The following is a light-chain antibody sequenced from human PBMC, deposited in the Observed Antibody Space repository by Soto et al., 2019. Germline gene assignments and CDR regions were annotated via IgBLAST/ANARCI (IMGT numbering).Light chain of an antibody. CDR3: SSYTSSSTIYV. J-gene: IGLJ1*01. CDR1: SSDVGGYNY. CDR2: EVS. V-gene: IGLV2-14*01. Sequence: QSALTQPASVSGSPGQSITISCTGTSSDVGGYNYVSWYQQHPGKAPKLIIYEVSNRPSGVSNRFSGSKSGDTASLTISGLHAEDEADYYCSSYTSSSTIYVFGNGTKVTVL.